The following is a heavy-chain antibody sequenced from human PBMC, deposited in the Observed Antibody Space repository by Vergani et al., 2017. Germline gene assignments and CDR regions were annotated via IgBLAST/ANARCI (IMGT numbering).Heavy chain of an antibody. CDR2: IIPIFGTA. V-gene: IGHV1-69*14. D-gene: IGHD2-8*01. Sequence: QVQLVQSGAEVKKPGSSVKVSCKASGGTFSSYAISWVRQAPGQGLEWMGRIIPIFGTANYAQKFQGRVTITADKSTSTAYMERSSLRSEDTAVYYCASSGRDRYCTNGVCYADDYWGQGTLVTVSS. J-gene: IGHJ4*02. CDR3: ASSGRDRYCTNGVCYADDY. CDR1: GGTFSSYA.